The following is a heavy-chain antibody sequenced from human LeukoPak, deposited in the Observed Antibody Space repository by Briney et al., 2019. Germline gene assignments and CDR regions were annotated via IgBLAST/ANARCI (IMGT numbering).Heavy chain of an antibody. V-gene: IGHV4-59*01. D-gene: IGHD5-12*01. CDR2: IYYSGST. CDR3: ARGYSGYGYFDH. Sequence: SETLSLTCTVSGGSISSYYWSWIRQPPGKGLEWIGYIYYSGSTNYNPSLKSRVTISVDTSKNQFSLKLSSVTAADTAVYYCARGYSGYGYFDHWGQGTLVTVSS. J-gene: IGHJ4*02. CDR1: GGSISSYY.